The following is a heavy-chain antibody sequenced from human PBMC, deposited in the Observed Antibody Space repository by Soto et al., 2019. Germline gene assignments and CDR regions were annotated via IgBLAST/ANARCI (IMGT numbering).Heavy chain of an antibody. CDR3: ASWLKGPDIGNYYYGMDV. CDR2: IMPIFRAP. D-gene: IGHD2-15*01. J-gene: IGHJ6*02. CDR1: GGAFSDYA. Sequence: SVKVSCKASGGAFSDYAFSWVRQAPGQGLEWLGGIMPIFRAPDYAQKFQGRVTITADEFTRTAYMEMNSLRSEDTAVYYCASWLKGPDIGNYYYGMDVWGQGTTVTAP. V-gene: IGHV1-69*13.